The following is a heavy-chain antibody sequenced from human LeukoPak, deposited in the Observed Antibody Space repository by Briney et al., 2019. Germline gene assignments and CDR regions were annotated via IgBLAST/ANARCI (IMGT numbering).Heavy chain of an antibody. CDR2: IYYSGST. Sequence: PSETLSLTCAVYGGSFSGDYWTWIRQTPGKGLEWIGSIYYSGSTYYNPSLKSRVTISVDTSKNQFSLKLSSVTAADTAVYYCARFTKDYGGSFWGQGTLVTVSS. J-gene: IGHJ4*02. CDR3: ARFTKDYGGSF. V-gene: IGHV4-34*01. CDR1: GGSFSGDY. D-gene: IGHD4-23*01.